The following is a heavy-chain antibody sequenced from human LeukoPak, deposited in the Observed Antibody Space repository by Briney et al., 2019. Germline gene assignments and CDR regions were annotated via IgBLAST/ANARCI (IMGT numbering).Heavy chain of an antibody. J-gene: IGHJ6*02. V-gene: IGHV4-59*08. CDR2: IYYSGST. CDR1: GGSISSYY. Sequence: SETLSLTCTASGGSISSYYWSWIRQPPGKGLEWIGYIYYSGSTNYNPSLKSRVTISVDTSKNQFSLKLSSVTAADTAVYYCARTDSGDWPYYYYYGMDVWGQGTTVTVSS. CDR3: ARTDSGDWPYYYYYGMDV. D-gene: IGHD2-21*02.